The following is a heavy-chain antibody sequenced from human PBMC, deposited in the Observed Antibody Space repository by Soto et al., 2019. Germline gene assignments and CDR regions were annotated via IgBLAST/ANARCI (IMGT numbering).Heavy chain of an antibody. J-gene: IGHJ4*02. CDR3: ARAVAYCGGDCYSRVDY. CDR1: GYTFTSYG. Sequence: ASVKVSCKASGYTFTSYGISWVRQAPGQGLEWMGWISAYNGNTNYAQKLQGRVTMTTDTSTSTAYMELRSLRSDDTAVYYCARAVAYCGGDCYSRVDYWGQGTLVTVSS. CDR2: ISAYNGNT. D-gene: IGHD2-21*02. V-gene: IGHV1-18*01.